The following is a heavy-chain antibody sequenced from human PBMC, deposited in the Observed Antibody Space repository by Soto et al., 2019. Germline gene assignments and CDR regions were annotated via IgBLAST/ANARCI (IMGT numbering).Heavy chain of an antibody. V-gene: IGHV4-59*08. Sequence: PSETLSLTCTVSGGSISSYYWSWIRQPPGKGLEWIGYIYYSGNTNYNTSIQSRVNISVDTSKNQFSLKLSSVTAADTAVYYCARHLSSSWYLFDYWGQGTLVTVSS. D-gene: IGHD6-13*01. CDR1: GGSISSYY. CDR3: ARHLSSSWYLFDY. J-gene: IGHJ4*02. CDR2: IYYSGNT.